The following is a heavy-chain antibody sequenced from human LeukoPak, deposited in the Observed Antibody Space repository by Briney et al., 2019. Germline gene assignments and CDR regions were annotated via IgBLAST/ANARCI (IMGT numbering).Heavy chain of an antibody. V-gene: IGHV3-74*01. CDR1: GFTFSSYW. D-gene: IGHD3-22*01. CDR3: ARKKGYYYDSSGEFDI. CDR2: INSDGSST. J-gene: IGHJ3*02. Sequence: GGSLRLSCAASGFTFSSYWMHWVRQAPGKGLVWVPRINSDGSSTSYADSVKGRFTISRDNAKNTLYLQMNSLRAEDTAVYYCARKKGYYYDSSGEFDIWGQGTMVTVSS.